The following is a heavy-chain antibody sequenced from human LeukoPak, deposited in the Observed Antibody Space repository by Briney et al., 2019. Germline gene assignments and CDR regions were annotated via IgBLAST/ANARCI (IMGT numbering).Heavy chain of an antibody. Sequence: PGGSLRLSCAASGFTFINYWMDWVRQAPGKGLEGVANINEDGSQTNYVDSVKGRFTISRDNAKNSLYLQMTSLGAEDTALYYCARNRGWQTFDFWGQGTLVTVSS. CDR3: ARNRGWQTFDF. J-gene: IGHJ4*02. V-gene: IGHV3-7*01. CDR2: INEDGSQT. CDR1: GFTFINYW.